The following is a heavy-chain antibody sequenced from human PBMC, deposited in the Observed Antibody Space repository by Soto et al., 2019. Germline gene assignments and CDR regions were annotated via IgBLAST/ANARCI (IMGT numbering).Heavy chain of an antibody. CDR1: GGSISSGGYY. CDR3: AGGVSLVRGVSHTPCFDY. Sequence: QVQLQESGPGLVKPSQTLSLTCTVSGGSISSGGYYWSWIRQHPGKGLEWIGYIYYSGSTYYNPCLESRVTLSDDTCNTPYSLQLSSVRAADTAVYYGAGGVSLVRGVSHTPCFDYWGQGALVTVSS. V-gene: IGHV4-31*03. D-gene: IGHD3-10*01. CDR2: IYYSGST. J-gene: IGHJ4*02.